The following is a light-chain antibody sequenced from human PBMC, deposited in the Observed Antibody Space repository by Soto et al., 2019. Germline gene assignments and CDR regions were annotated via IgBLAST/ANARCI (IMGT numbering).Light chain of an antibody. J-gene: IGKJ5*01. V-gene: IGKV1-5*01. CDR2: DAS. CDR3: QQANSFPIT. CDR1: QSISSW. Sequence: DIQMTQSPSTLSASVGDRVTITCRASQSISSWLAWYQRKPGKAPKLLIYDASSLESGVPSRFSGSGSGTDFTLTISSLQPEDFATYYCQQANSFPITFGQGTRLEIK.